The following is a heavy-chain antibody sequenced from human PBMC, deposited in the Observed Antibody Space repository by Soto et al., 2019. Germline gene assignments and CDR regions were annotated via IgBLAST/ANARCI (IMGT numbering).Heavy chain of an antibody. CDR3: ARVRKILDDSSGYYLEGFDY. CDR1: GFTFSSYR. CDR2: ISSSSSYI. D-gene: IGHD3-22*01. V-gene: IGHV3-21*01. J-gene: IGHJ4*02. Sequence: GGSLRLSCEASGFTFSSYRMNWVRQAPWKGLEWASSISSSSSYIYYADSVKVRFTISRDNAKNSLYLQMNSLRAEDTAVYYCARVRKILDDSSGYYLEGFDYWGQGTLVTVSS.